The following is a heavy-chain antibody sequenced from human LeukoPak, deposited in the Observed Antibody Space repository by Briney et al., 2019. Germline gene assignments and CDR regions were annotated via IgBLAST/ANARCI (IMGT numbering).Heavy chain of an antibody. CDR3: ARDPKHIVVVTAIPYYYYGMDV. J-gene: IGHJ6*02. CDR2: IWYDGSNK. Sequence: GGSLRLSCAASGFTFSSYGMHWVRQAPGKGLEWVAVIWYDGSNKYYADSVKGRFTISRDNSKNTLYLQMNSLRAEDTAVYYCARDPKHIVVVTAIPYYYYGMDVWGQGTTVTVSS. CDR1: GFTFSSYG. D-gene: IGHD2-21*02. V-gene: IGHV3-33*01.